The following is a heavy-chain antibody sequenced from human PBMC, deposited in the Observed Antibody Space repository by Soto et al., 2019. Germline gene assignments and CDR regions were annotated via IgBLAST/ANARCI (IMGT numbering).Heavy chain of an antibody. J-gene: IGHJ6*03. CDR3: ARDHGSSYYYYMDV. D-gene: IGHD2-2*01. V-gene: IGHV3-33*01. Sequence: QVQLVESGGGVVQPGRSVRLSCAASGFTFSSYGMHWVRQAPGKGLEWVAVIWYDGSNKYYADSVKGRFTISRDNSKNTLYLQMNSLRAEDTAVYSCARDHGSSYYYYMDVWGKGTTVTVSS. CDR1: GFTFSSYG. CDR2: IWYDGSNK.